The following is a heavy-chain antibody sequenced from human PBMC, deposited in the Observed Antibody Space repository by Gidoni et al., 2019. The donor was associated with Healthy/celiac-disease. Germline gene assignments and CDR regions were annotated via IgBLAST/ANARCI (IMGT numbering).Heavy chain of an antibody. Sequence: QVQLQEPGAGLVQPSETLSLTCTVSGGSLSSYYWSWILQPPGKGLEWIGYLYYSGSTNYNPSLKSRVTISVDTSKNQFSLKLSSVTAADTAVYYCARDDRSADAFDIWGQGTMVTVSS. V-gene: IGHV4-59*01. J-gene: IGHJ3*02. CDR1: GGSLSSYY. CDR2: LYYSGST. CDR3: ARDDRSADAFDI.